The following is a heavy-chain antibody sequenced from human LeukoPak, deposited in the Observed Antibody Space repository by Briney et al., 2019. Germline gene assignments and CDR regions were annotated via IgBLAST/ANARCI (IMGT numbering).Heavy chain of an antibody. CDR2: INPNSGGT. CDR1: GYTFTSYD. J-gene: IGHJ4*02. V-gene: IGHV1-2*02. CDR3: ARDYELGTAGTAYEYFDY. Sequence: VASVKVSCKASGYTFTSYDINWVRQAPGQGLEWMGWINPNSGGTSYAQKFQGRVTMTRDTSISTAYMELSRLRSDDTAVYYCARDYELGTAGTAYEYFDYWGQGTLVTVSS. D-gene: IGHD1-1*01.